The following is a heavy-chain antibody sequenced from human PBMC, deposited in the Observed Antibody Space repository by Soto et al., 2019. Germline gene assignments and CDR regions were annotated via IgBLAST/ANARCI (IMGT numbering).Heavy chain of an antibody. J-gene: IGHJ6*02. V-gene: IGHV3-21*01. CDR1: GFTFSSYS. CDR2: ISSSSSYI. CDR3: AREGVGTYYYYGMDV. Sequence: GGSLRLSCAASGFTFSSYSMNWVRQAPGKGLEWVSSISSSSSYIYYADSVKGRFTISRDNAKNSLYLQMNSLRAEDTAVYYCAREGVGTYYYYGMDVWGQGTTVTVSS. D-gene: IGHD1-26*01.